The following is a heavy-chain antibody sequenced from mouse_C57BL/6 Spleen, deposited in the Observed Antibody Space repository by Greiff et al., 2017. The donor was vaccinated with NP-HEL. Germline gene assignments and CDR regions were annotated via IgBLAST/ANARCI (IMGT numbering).Heavy chain of an antibody. J-gene: IGHJ1*03. V-gene: IGHV5-17*01. D-gene: IGHD1-1*01. CDR3: ARRDYYGSSWDWYFDV. CDR1: GFTFSDYG. Sequence: DVMLVESGGGLVKPGGSLKLSCAASGFTFSDYGMHWVRQAPEKGLEWVAYISSGSSTIYYADTVKGRFTISRDNAKNTLFLQMTSLRSEDTAMYYCARRDYYGSSWDWYFDVWGTGTTVTVSS. CDR2: ISSGSSTI.